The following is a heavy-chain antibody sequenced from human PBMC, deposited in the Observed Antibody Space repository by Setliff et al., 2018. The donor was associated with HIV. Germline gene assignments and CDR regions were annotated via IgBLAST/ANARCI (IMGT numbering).Heavy chain of an antibody. D-gene: IGHD5-18*01. CDR3: ARTLRAAAMGYFDY. CDR1: GASISNSNSY. J-gene: IGHJ4*02. CDR2: IYHSGST. Sequence: SETLSLTCTVYGASISNSNSYWGWIRQPPGKRLEWIGSIYHSGSTYNNPSLKSRVTISVDTSKNQFSLKLSSVTAADTAVYYCARTLRAAAMGYFDYWGQGTLVTVSS. V-gene: IGHV4-39*01.